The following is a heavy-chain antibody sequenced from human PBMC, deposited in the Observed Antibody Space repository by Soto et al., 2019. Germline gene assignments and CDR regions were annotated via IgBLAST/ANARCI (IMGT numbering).Heavy chain of an antibody. CDR2: IYAGNGNT. Sequence: ASVKVSSKASGHTFSTYTIHWMRQAPGQTLEWMGWIYAGNGNTKYSQKFQGRVTITRDTSATTAYMELNSLRSEDTAVYYCARDPALDHWGQGTLVTVSS. J-gene: IGHJ4*02. V-gene: IGHV1-3*01. CDR1: GHTFSTYT. CDR3: ARDPALDH.